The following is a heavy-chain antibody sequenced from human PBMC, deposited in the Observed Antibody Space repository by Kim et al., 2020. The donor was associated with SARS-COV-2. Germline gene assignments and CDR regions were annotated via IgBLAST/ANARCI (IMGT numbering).Heavy chain of an antibody. CDR3: ARGRSSYL. CDR1: GASITTYF. J-gene: IGHJ5*02. CDR2: IYYSGTT. V-gene: IGHV4-59*13. Sequence: SETLSLTCTVSGASITTYFWSWIRQPPGKGLEWIGYIYYSGTTKYNPSLQSRVTISVDMSKNQFSLRLSSVTAADKAVYYCARGRSSYLWGQGTLVTVSS. D-gene: IGHD6-13*01.